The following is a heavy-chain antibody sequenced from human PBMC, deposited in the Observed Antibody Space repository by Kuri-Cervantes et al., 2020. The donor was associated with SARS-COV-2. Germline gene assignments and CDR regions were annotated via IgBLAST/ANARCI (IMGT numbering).Heavy chain of an antibody. CDR3: ATSSPMVYAIGWFDP. CDR2: ISSSSSYI. Sequence: GGSLRLSCAASGFTFSSYSMNWVRQAPGKGLEWVSSISSSSSYIYYADSVKGRFTISRDNSKNTLYLQMNSLRAEDTAVYYCATSSPMVYAIGWFDPWGQGTLVTVSS. J-gene: IGHJ5*02. D-gene: IGHD2-8*01. CDR1: GFTFSSYS. V-gene: IGHV3-21*04.